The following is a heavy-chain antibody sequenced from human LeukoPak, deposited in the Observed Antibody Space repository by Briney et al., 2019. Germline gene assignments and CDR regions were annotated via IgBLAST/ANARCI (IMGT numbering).Heavy chain of an antibody. J-gene: IGHJ5*02. V-gene: IGHV4-39*01. CDR3: ARHRPSYSSSWWWFDP. Sequence: SEALSLTCTVSGGSISSSSYYWGWIRQPPGKGLEWIGSIYYSGSTSYNPSLKSRVTISVDTSKNQFSLKLSSVTAADTAVYYCARHRPSYSSSWWWFDPWGQGTLVTVSS. CDR2: IYYSGST. CDR1: GGSISSSSYY. D-gene: IGHD6-13*01.